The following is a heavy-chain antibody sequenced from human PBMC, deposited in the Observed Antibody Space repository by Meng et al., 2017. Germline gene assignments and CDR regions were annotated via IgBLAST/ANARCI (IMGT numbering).Heavy chain of an antibody. CDR3: ARMRSIAVAGTYYYYYGMDV. Sequence: SVKVSCKASGGTFSSYTISWVRQAPGQGLEWMGRIIPILGIANYAQKFQGRVTITADKSTSTAYMELSSLRSEDTAVYYCARMRSIAVAGTYYYYYGMDVWGQGTTVTVSS. CDR1: GGTFSSYT. CDR2: IIPILGIA. V-gene: IGHV1-69*02. D-gene: IGHD6-19*01. J-gene: IGHJ6*02.